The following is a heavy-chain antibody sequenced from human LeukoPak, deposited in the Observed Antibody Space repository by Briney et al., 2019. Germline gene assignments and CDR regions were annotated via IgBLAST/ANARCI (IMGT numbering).Heavy chain of an antibody. CDR2: MNPNSGNT. J-gene: IGHJ6*03. Sequence: ASVKVSCKASGYTFTSYDINWVRQATGQGLEWMGWMNPNSGNTGYAQKFQGGVTMTRNTSISTAYMELSSLRSEDTAVYYCARVLADTPMVNFFYYYYYMDVWGKGTTVTISS. D-gene: IGHD5-18*01. CDR1: GYTFTSYD. V-gene: IGHV1-8*01. CDR3: ARVLADTPMVNFFYYYYYMDV.